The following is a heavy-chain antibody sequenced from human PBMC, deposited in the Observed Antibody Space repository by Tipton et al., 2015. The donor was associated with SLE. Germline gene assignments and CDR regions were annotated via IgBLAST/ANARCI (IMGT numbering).Heavy chain of an antibody. CDR3: ARAPQGNNRSWYWFDP. J-gene: IGHJ5*02. V-gene: IGHV4-31*03. D-gene: IGHD6-13*01. Sequence: TLSLTCTVSGGFINGGGYYWSWIRQHPGKGLEWIGYIYYSGSTYYNPSLKSRATISVDTSKNQFSLKLNSVTAADTAVYYCARAPQGNNRSWYWFDPWGQGTLVTVSS. CDR2: IYYSGST. CDR1: GGFINGGGYY.